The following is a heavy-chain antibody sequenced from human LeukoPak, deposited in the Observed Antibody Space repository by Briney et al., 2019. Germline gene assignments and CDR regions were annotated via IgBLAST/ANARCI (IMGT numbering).Heavy chain of an antibody. D-gene: IGHD6-19*01. CDR1: GGSISSGNW. CDR2: VYHSGSA. J-gene: IGHJ4*02. Sequence: SETLSLTCAVSGGSISSGNWWSWVRQPPGKGLEWLGRVYHSGSANYNPSLKSRVTISVDKSKNQFSLKLSSVTAADTAVYYCARESGYSSGWGQGTLVTVSS. V-gene: IGHV4-4*02. CDR3: ARESGYSSG.